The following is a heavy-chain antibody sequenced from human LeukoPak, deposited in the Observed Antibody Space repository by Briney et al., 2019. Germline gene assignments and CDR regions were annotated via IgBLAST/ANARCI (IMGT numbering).Heavy chain of an antibody. J-gene: IGHJ5*02. Sequence: SPTLSLTFAISGDSVSINSASWNWLRQSPSRGLEWLGSTYFRCKWNIDYAIFVQSRITINPDTSKNQFSLHLRSVTPEDTAVYYCARDPDSSYEWGPFDPWGQGTLVTVSS. D-gene: IGHD6-6*01. V-gene: IGHV6-1*01. CDR3: ARDPDSSYEWGPFDP. CDR1: GDSVSINSAS. CDR2: TYFRCKWNI.